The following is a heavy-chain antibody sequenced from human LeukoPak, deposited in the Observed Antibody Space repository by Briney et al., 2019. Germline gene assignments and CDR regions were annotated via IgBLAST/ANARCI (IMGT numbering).Heavy chain of an antibody. V-gene: IGHV3-30*03. D-gene: IGHD6-25*01. CDR2: ISYDGSNK. J-gene: IGHJ4*02. CDR1: GFTFSSYG. CDR3: ARERGHLDY. Sequence: GGSLRLSCAASGFTFSSYGMHWVRQAPAKGLEWVAVISYDGSNKYYADSVKGRFTISRDNSKNTLYLQMNSLRAEDTAVYYCARERGHLDYWGQGTLVTVSS.